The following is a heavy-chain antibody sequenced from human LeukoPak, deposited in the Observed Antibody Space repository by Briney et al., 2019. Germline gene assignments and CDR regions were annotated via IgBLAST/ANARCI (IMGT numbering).Heavy chain of an antibody. CDR2: INHSGST. Sequence: PSETLSLTCTVSGGSISSSSYYWGWIRQPPGKGLEWIGEINHSGSTNYNPSLKSRVTISVDTSKNQFSLKLSSVTAADTAVYYCARVSPATYSSSWYRGYYFDYWGQGTLVTVSS. CDR3: ARVSPATYSSSWYRGYYFDY. V-gene: IGHV4-39*07. D-gene: IGHD6-13*01. CDR1: GGSISSSSYY. J-gene: IGHJ4*02.